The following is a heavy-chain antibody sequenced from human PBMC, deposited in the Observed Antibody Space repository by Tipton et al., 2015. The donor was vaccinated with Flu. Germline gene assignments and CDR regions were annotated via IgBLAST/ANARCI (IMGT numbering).Heavy chain of an antibody. D-gene: IGHD3-22*01. CDR2: IYYSGTT. CDR1: GDSISTTIYY. J-gene: IGHJ1*01. CDR3: AGLRREERYYDTRGLLD. Sequence: TLSLTCTVSGDSISTTIYYWGWVRQPPGKGLEWIGSIYYSGTTYYNPSLKSRVTISVDSSKNQFSLKLTSVTAADTAVYYCAGLRREERYYDTRGLLDWGQGTLVAVSS. V-gene: IGHV4-39*07.